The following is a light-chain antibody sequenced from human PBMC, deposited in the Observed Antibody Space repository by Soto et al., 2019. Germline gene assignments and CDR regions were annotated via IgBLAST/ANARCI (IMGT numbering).Light chain of an antibody. CDR1: QSVSNNY. CDR2: DTS. V-gene: IGKV3-11*01. Sequence: EIVLTQSPGTLSLSPVERATLSCMASQSVSNNYLAWYQQKPGQAPRLLIYDTSNRATGIPARFSGSGSGTDFTLTISSLEPEDFAVYYCQQRNNWPPTFGQGTKVDIK. J-gene: IGKJ1*01. CDR3: QQRNNWPPT.